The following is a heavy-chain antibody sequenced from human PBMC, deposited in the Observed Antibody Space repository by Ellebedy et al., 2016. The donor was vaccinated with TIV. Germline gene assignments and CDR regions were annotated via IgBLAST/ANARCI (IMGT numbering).Heavy chain of an antibody. CDR2: IYGDDDK. Sequence: SGPTLAKPTQTLTLTCTFSGFSLSTSAVGVAWIRQPPGKALECLAFIYGDDDKRYRPSLKSRLTITKDTSKNQVVLTMTNMNPVDTATYYCAHYDSSWYGLDYWGQGTLVSVSS. J-gene: IGHJ4*02. CDR1: GFSLSTSAVG. D-gene: IGHD6-13*01. V-gene: IGHV2-5*02. CDR3: AHYDSSWYGLDY.